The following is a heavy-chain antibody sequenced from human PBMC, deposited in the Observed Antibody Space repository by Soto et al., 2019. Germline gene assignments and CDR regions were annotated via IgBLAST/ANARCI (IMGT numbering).Heavy chain of an antibody. Sequence: SETLSLTCTVSGGSISSSSYYWGWIRQPPGKGLEWIGSIYYSGSTYYNPSLKSRVTISVDRSKNQFSLKLSSVTAADTAVYYCARHLAGSRDYWGQGTLVTVSS. V-gene: IGHV4-39*01. CDR2: IYYSGST. D-gene: IGHD3-10*01. CDR1: GGSISSSSYY. J-gene: IGHJ4*02. CDR3: ARHLAGSRDY.